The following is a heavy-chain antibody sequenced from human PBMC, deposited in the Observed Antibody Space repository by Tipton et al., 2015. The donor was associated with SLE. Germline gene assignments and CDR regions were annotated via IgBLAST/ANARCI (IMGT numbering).Heavy chain of an antibody. CDR3: ARSRVPAARGNDWFDP. Sequence: TLSLTCTVSGGSISSYYWSWIRQPPGKGLEWIGYIYYSGSTNYNPSLKSRVTISVDKSKNQFSLKLNSVTAADTAVYYCARSRVPAARGNDWFDPWGQGTLVTVSS. D-gene: IGHD2-2*01. J-gene: IGHJ5*02. CDR2: IYYSGST. V-gene: IGHV4-59*12. CDR1: GGSISSYY.